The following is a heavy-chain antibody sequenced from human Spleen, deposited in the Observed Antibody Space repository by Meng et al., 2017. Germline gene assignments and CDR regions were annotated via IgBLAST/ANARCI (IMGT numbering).Heavy chain of an antibody. CDR1: GGSISSGGYY. Sequence: VPRHEYGPGLVKPYQTLSLTCTVPGGSISSGGYYWSWLRQHPGKGLEWIGYIYYSGSTYYNPPLESRATISVDTSQNNLSLKLSSVTAADSAVYYCARGPTTMAHDFDYWGQGTLVTVSS. V-gene: IGHV4-31*03. D-gene: IGHD4-11*01. CDR3: ARGPTTMAHDFDY. J-gene: IGHJ4*02. CDR2: IYYSGST.